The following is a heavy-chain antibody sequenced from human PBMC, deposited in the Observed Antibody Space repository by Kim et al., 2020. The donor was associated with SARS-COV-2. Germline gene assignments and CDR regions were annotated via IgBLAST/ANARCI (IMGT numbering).Heavy chain of an antibody. J-gene: IGHJ4*02. CDR1: GFTFSTDS. CDR2: ISSSSNYI. CDR3: AREQEYCSGGSCQYYFDY. V-gene: IGHV3-21*01. Sequence: GGSLRLSCAASGFTFSTDSMNWVRQAPGKGLEWVSSISSSSNYIYYADSVKGRFTISRDNAKNSLYLQMNTLRAEDTAVYYCAREQEYCSGGSCQYYFDYWGQGTLVTVS. D-gene: IGHD2-15*01.